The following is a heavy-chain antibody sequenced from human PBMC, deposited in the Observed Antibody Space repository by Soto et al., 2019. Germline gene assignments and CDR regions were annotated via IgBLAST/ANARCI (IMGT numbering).Heavy chain of an antibody. CDR2: ISYDGSNK. Sequence: QVQLVESGGGVGQPGRSLRLSCAASGFTFSSYGMHWVRQAPGKGLVWGAFISYDGSNKYYADSVKGRFTISRDNSKNPLYLQMNSLRAEDTAVYYCAKAGNSGSYYGGEYYFDYWGQGTLVTVSS. V-gene: IGHV3-30*18. CDR3: AKAGNSGSYYGGEYYFDY. D-gene: IGHD1-26*01. CDR1: GFTFSSYG. J-gene: IGHJ4*02.